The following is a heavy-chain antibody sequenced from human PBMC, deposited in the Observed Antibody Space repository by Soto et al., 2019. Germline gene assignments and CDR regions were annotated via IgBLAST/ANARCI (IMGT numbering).Heavy chain of an antibody. CDR1: GFTFSTYT. D-gene: IGHD1-26*01. CDR3: ARAFSGSYYNKH. CDR2: ISSSTNYI. Sequence: PGGSLRLSCAASGFTFSTYTMTWVRQAPGKGLEWVSSISSSTNYIYYADSVKGRFTISRDNAKNSLYLQMNSLRAEDTAVYYCARAFSGSYYNKHWGQGALVTVSS. J-gene: IGHJ1*01. V-gene: IGHV3-21*01.